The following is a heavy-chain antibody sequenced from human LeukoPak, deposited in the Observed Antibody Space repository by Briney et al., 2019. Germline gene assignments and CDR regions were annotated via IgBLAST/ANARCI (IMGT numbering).Heavy chain of an antibody. V-gene: IGHV1-24*01. CDR1: GYTLTELS. D-gene: IGHD1-26*01. Sequence: AASVKVSCKVSGYTLTELSMHWVRQAPGKGLEWMGGFDPEDGETIYAQKFQGRVTMTRDTSTSTVYMELSSLRSEDTAVYYCARSTRIVGATSFDYWGQGTLVTVSS. J-gene: IGHJ4*02. CDR3: ARSTRIVGATSFDY. CDR2: FDPEDGET.